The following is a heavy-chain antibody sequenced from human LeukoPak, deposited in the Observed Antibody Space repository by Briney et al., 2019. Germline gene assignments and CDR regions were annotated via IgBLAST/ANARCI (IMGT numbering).Heavy chain of an antibody. CDR2: YPGDSDT. Sequence: YPGDSDTRYSPSFQGQVTISADKSISTAYLQWSSLKASDTAMYYCARPSGHCSSTSCYWNYWGQGTLVTVSS. D-gene: IGHD2-2*01. CDR3: ARPSGHCSSTSCYWNY. J-gene: IGHJ4*02. V-gene: IGHV5-51*01.